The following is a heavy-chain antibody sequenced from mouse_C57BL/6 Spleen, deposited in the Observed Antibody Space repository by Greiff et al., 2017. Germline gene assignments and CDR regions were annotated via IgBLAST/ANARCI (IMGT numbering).Heavy chain of an antibody. CDR2: INPGDGDT. Sequence: QVQLQPSGPELVNPGASVKISCKASGYAFSSSWMNWVKPRPGKGLAWIGRINPGDGDTNYNGKFKGKATLTADKSSSTAYMQLSSLTSEDSAVYFCARMGYYGSSPYWYFDVWGTGTTVTVSS. V-gene: IGHV1-82*01. CDR1: GYAFSSSW. CDR3: ARMGYYGSSPYWYFDV. D-gene: IGHD1-1*01. J-gene: IGHJ1*03.